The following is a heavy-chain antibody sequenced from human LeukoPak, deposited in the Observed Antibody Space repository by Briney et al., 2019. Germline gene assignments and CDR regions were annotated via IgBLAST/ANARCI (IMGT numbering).Heavy chain of an antibody. CDR3: ASGSSSGWYYFDY. CDR1: GFTFSSHA. D-gene: IGHD6-19*01. CDR2: ISGSGGTT. V-gene: IGHV3-23*01. J-gene: IGHJ4*02. Sequence: GGSLRLSCAASGFTFSSHAMSWVRQAPGKGLEWVSAISGSGGTTYYADSVKGRFTISRDNSKNTLYLQMDSLRAEDTAVYYCASGSSSGWYYFDYWGQGTLVTVSS.